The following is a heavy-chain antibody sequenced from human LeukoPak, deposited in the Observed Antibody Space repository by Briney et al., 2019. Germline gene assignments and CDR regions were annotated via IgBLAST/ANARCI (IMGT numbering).Heavy chain of an antibody. Sequence: SETLSLTCIVSGDSIRSNYWSWIRQPPGKTLEWIGYIYYSGSTYYNPSPKSRVTISVDTSKNQFSLRLSSVTAADTAVYYCARNFDSYNAFHIWGQGTMVTVSS. CDR2: IYYSGST. CDR1: GDSIRSNY. CDR3: ARNFDSYNAFHI. V-gene: IGHV4-59*12. J-gene: IGHJ3*02. D-gene: IGHD3-22*01.